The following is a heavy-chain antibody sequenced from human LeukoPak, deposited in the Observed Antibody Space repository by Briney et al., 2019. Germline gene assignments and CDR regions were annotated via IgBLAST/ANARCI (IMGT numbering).Heavy chain of an antibody. D-gene: IGHD1-1*01. Sequence: GASVKVSCKASGGTFSSYAISWVRRAPGQGLEWMGGIIPIFGTANYAQKFQGRVTITADESTSTAYMELSSLRSEDTAVYYCARERDDEEGFDHWGQGTLVTVSS. CDR3: ARERDDEEGFDH. J-gene: IGHJ4*02. CDR1: GGTFSSYA. V-gene: IGHV1-69*13. CDR2: IIPIFGTA.